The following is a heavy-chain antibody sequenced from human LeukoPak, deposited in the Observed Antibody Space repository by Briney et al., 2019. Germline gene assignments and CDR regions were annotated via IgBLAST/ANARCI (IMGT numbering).Heavy chain of an antibody. D-gene: IGHD2-21*02. V-gene: IGHV4-4*07. CDR3: ARGWRLNPVH. CDR2: IYTSGSS. J-gene: IGHJ4*02. CDR1: GGSISNYC. Sequence: SETLSLTCTVSGGSISNYCWSWIRQPAGKGLEWIGRIYTSGSSNYNPSLKSRVTMSLDTSKNQFSLELSPVTAADTAIYYCARGWRLNPVHWGQGTLVTVSS.